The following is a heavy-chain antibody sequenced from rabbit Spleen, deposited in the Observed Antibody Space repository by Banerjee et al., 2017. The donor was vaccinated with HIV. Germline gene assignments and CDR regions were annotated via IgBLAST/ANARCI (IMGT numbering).Heavy chain of an antibody. Sequence: QQQLVESGGGLVKPGASLTLTCTASGFSFSDRDVMCWVRQAPGKGLEWIACINTATGKAVYASWAKGRFTISKTSSTTVTLQMTSLTAADTATYFCARDLVGVIGWNFYLWGPGTLVTVS. J-gene: IGHJ4*01. CDR3: ARDLVGVIGWNFYL. CDR1: GFSFSDRDV. V-gene: IGHV1S45*01. D-gene: IGHD1-1*01. CDR2: INTATGKA.